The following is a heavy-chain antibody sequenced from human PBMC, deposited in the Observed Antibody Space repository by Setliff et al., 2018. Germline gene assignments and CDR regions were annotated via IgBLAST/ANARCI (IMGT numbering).Heavy chain of an antibody. CDR3: RFWSGYYKNDY. J-gene: IGHJ4*02. V-gene: IGHV4-34*01. CDR2: INHSGST. CDR1: GGSFSNYY. Sequence: ETLSLTCTVYGGSFSNYYWSWIRQPPGKGLEWIGEINHSGSTNYNPSLTSRVTISVDTSKNQFSLKLSSVTAADTAVYYYRFWSGYYKNDYWGQGTLVTVSS. D-gene: IGHD3-3*01.